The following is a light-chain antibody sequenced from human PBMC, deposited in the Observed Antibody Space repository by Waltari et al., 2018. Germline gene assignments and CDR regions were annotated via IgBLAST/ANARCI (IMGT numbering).Light chain of an antibody. V-gene: IGKV1-NL1*01. J-gene: IGKJ1*01. CDR2: VTS. Sequence: TVRASQVMSDSLAWDQQKPGKAPKLLLYVTSRLESGVPTRFSGSGSWTDYTLTSSSLQTEDFATYYCQQYDITPWTFGQGTKVEIK. CDR3: QQYDITPWT. CDR1: QVMSDS.